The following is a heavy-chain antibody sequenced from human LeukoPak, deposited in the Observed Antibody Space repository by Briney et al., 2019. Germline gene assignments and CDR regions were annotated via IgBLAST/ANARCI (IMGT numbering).Heavy chain of an antibody. CDR3: ARDWSRYYDSSGYYYLNWFDP. CDR1: GGSINSYY. J-gene: IGHJ5*02. CDR2: IYVSGST. Sequence: SETLSLTCTVSGGSINSYYWSWIRQPAGKGLEWIGRIYVSGSTNYNPSLKSRVTMSLDTSKNQFSLKLSSVTAADTAMYYCARDWSRYYDSSGYYYLNWFDPWGQGTLVTVSS. D-gene: IGHD3-22*01. V-gene: IGHV4-4*07.